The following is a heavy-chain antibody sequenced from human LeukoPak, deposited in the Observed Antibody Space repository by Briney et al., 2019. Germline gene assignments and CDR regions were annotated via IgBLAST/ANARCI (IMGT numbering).Heavy chain of an antibody. J-gene: IGHJ3*02. CDR3: ARQMTTGYAFDI. CDR2: IYPGDSDT. D-gene: IGHD4-11*01. CDR1: GYSFTSYS. V-gene: IGHV5-51*01. Sequence: GESLKISCKGAGYSFTSYSIAWVRQLPVRGLEWMGIIYPGDSDTRYSPSFQGQVTISADKSISTAYLQWSSLKASDTAMYYCARQMTTGYAFDIWGQGTMVTVSS.